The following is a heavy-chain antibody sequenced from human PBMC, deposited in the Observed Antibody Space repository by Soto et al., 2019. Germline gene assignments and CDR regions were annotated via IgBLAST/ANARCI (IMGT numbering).Heavy chain of an antibody. D-gene: IGHD6-6*01. CDR3: ARVIFPSSSNYYCMDV. Sequence: ASVKVSCKASGGTSSSYAISWVRQAPGQGLEWMGGIIPIFGTANYAQKFQGRVTITADESTSTAYMELSSLRSEDTAVYYCARVIFPSSSNYYCMDVWGQGTTVTVSS. CDR2: IIPIFGTA. CDR1: GGTSSSYA. V-gene: IGHV1-69*13. J-gene: IGHJ6*02.